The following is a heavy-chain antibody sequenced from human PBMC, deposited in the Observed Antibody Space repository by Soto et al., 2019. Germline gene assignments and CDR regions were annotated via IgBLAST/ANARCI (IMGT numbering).Heavy chain of an antibody. V-gene: IGHV1-24*01. D-gene: IGHD1-26*01. CDR3: ARREGDFDY. Sequence: ASVKVSCKVSGYSLTELSIHWVRQAPGEGLEWMGGYDLEKGETIYAQKFQGRVTITADKSTSTAYMELSSLRSEDTAVYYCARREGDFDYWGQGTLVTAPQ. CDR1: GYSLTELS. CDR2: YDLEKGET. J-gene: IGHJ4*02.